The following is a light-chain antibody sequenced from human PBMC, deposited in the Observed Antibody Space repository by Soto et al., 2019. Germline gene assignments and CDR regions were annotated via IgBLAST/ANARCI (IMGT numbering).Light chain of an antibody. CDR3: QMYSSVPV. Sequence: DIQMTQSPSSLSASVGDRVTITCRASQGISNYVAWYQQKPGKPPKLLIYAASTLQSGVPCRFSGSGSGTDFTLTINSRQPEDGATYSCQMYSSVPVFGPGTKVDIK. CDR1: QGISNY. CDR2: AAS. J-gene: IGKJ3*01. V-gene: IGKV1-27*01.